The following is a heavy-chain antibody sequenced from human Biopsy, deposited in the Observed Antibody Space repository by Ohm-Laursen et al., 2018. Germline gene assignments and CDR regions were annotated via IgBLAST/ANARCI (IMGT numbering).Heavy chain of an antibody. J-gene: IGHJ6*02. CDR3: ARDWGGDYGGNIDYYYFYGMDV. Sequence: SLRLSCTASGFTFNAYWMYWVRQVPGKGLVWVSHIKSVGSWTNYADSVKGRFTISRDNAQNTLYLQMNSLRADDTAVYYCARDWGGDYGGNIDYYYFYGMDVWGQGTTVTVSS. D-gene: IGHD4-23*01. CDR2: IKSVGSWT. CDR1: GFTFNAYW. V-gene: IGHV3-74*01.